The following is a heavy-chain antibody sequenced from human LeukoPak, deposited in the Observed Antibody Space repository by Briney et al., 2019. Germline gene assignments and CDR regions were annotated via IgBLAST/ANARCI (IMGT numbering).Heavy chain of an antibody. J-gene: IGHJ6*02. CDR3: ARDYPWSTPGGMDV. D-gene: IGHD1-26*01. V-gene: IGHV3-7*01. CDR2: IKQDGSEK. Sequence: PGGSLRLSCAASGFTFSSYWMSWVRQAPGKGLEWVANIKQDGSEKYYVDSVKGRFTISRDNAKNSLYLQMNSLRAEDTAVYYCARDYPWSTPGGMDVWGQGTTVTVSS. CDR1: GFTFSSYW.